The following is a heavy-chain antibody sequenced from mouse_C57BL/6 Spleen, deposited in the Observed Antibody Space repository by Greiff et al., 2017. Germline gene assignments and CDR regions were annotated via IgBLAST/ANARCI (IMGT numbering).Heavy chain of an antibody. Sequence: DVKLVESGGGLVKPGGSLKLSCAASGFTFSDYGMHWVRQAPEKGLEWVAYISSGSSTIYYADTVKGRFTISRDNAKNTLFLQMTSLRSEDTAMYYCARGRPFDYWGQGTTLTVSS. CDR3: ARGRPFDY. CDR2: ISSGSSTI. V-gene: IGHV5-17*01. J-gene: IGHJ2*01. CDR1: GFTFSDYG.